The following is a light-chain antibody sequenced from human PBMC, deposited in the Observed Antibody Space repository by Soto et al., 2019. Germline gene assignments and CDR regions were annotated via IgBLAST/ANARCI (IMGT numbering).Light chain of an antibody. V-gene: IGKV1-5*03. CDR2: KAS. Sequence: DIQMTQSPSTLSGSVGDRVNITCRASQTISSWLARYQQKPVKATKLLIYKASTLNSGVPSRFCGSGSGTEFTLTISSLQLDDFATYYCQHDNSYAEAFGQGTKVELK. CDR3: QHDNSYAEA. CDR1: QTISSW. J-gene: IGKJ1*01.